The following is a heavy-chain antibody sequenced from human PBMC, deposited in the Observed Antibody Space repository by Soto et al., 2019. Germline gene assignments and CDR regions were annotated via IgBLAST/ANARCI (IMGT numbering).Heavy chain of an antibody. CDR3: ARDRYSSSWYDY. CDR2: INPNSGGT. CDR1: GYTFTGYY. Sequence: ASVKVSCKASGYTFTGYYMHWVRQAPGQGLEWMGWINPNSGGTNYAQKFQGWVTMTRDTSISTAYMEPSRLRSDDTAVYYCARDRYSSSWYDYWGQGTLVTVSS. D-gene: IGHD6-13*01. V-gene: IGHV1-2*04. J-gene: IGHJ4*02.